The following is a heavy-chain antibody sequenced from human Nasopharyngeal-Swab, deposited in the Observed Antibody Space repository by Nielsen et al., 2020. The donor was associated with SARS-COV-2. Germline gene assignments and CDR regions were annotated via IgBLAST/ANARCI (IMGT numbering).Heavy chain of an antibody. CDR3: ARDVSYKFEA. V-gene: IGHV1-18*01. CDR1: GYTFTTYG. J-gene: IGHJ5*02. D-gene: IGHD1-14*01. CDR2: VSANSGNT. Sequence: ASVKVSCKASGYTFTTYGISWVRQAPGQGLEWMGWVSANSGNTYYSQKFQGRVTMTRDTSMSTAHMDLRSLGSDDTAVYYCARDVSYKFEAWGQGTLVTVSS.